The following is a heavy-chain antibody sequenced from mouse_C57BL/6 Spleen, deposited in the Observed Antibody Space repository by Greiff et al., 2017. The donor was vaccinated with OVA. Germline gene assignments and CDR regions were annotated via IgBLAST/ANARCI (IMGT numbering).Heavy chain of an antibody. V-gene: IGHV5-16*01. J-gene: IGHJ1*03. Sequence: DVKLVESEGGLVQPGSSMKLSCTASGFTFSDYYMAWVRQVPEKGLEWVANINYDGSSTYYLDSLKSRFIISRDNAKNILYLQMSSLKSEDTATYYCARDRHYYGSPYFDVWGTGTTVTVSS. CDR1: GFTFSDYY. D-gene: IGHD1-1*01. CDR3: ARDRHYYGSPYFDV. CDR2: INYDGSST.